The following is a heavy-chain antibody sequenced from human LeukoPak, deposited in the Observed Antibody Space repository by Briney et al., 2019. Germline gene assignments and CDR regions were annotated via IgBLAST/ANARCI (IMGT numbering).Heavy chain of an antibody. Sequence: ASVKVSCKASGYTFITYGINWVRQAPGQGLEWMGWISAYNGGTKYALSLQGRLTMTTDTSTRTAYMELGSLGSDDTAVYYCAREGGFGYDFTGFDYWGQGTLVTVSS. CDR2: ISAYNGGT. D-gene: IGHD5-12*01. J-gene: IGHJ4*02. CDR3: AREGGFGYDFTGFDY. CDR1: GYTFITYG. V-gene: IGHV1-18*01.